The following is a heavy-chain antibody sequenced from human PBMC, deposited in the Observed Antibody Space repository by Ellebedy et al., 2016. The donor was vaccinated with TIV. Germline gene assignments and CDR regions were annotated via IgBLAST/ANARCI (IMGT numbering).Heavy chain of an antibody. V-gene: IGHV5-10-1*01. Sequence: GESLKISCKGSGYSFTSYWIGWVRQMPGKGLEWMGRIDPSDSYTNYSPSFQGHVTISADRSTNTAYLQWNSLEASDTATYYCARLASGSSDLYFYFDFWGQGTLVTVSS. CDR2: IDPSDSYT. J-gene: IGHJ4*02. CDR1: GYSFTSYW. CDR3: ARLASGSSDLYFYFDF. D-gene: IGHD2-2*01.